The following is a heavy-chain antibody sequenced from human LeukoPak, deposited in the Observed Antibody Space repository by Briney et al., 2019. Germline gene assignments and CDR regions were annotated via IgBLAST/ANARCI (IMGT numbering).Heavy chain of an antibody. CDR2: TIPVFGAP. V-gene: IGHV1-69*13. CDR1: GGTFRKYA. Sequence: SVKVSCKPSGGTFRKYAISWVRQAPGQGLEWMGGTIPVFGAPKYAQKFRGRVAFIADESTSTAYMELSSLTSEDTAIYYCAKEQKDYSYGLDENWFDSWGQGTLVTVSS. CDR3: AKEQKDYSYGLDENWFDS. D-gene: IGHD3-16*02. J-gene: IGHJ5*01.